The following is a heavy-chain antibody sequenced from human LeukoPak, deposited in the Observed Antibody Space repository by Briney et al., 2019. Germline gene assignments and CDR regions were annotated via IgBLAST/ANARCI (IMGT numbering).Heavy chain of an antibody. J-gene: IGHJ5*02. Sequence: GRSLRLSCAASGFTFSSYAMHWVRQAPGKGLEWVAVISYDGSNKYYADSVKGRFTISRDNSKNTLYLQMNSLRAEDTAVYYCARGITMVRGVIRYNWFDPWGQGTLVTVSS. CDR3: ARGITMVRGVIRYNWFDP. D-gene: IGHD3-10*01. V-gene: IGHV3-30*04. CDR1: GFTFSSYA. CDR2: ISYDGSNK.